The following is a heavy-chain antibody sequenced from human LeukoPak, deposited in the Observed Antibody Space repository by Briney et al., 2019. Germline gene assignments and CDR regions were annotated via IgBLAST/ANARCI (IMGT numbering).Heavy chain of an antibody. CDR1: VGSISSYY. CDR3: ARVTGYMIEDYFDY. Sequence: SDTLSLTCTVSVGSISSYYWSWIRQPPGKGLEWIGYIYYSGSTNYKPSLKSRVTISVETSKNQFSLKLRSVTAADTAVYYCARVTGYMIEDYFDYWGQGTLVTVSS. V-gene: IGHV4-59*07. CDR2: IYYSGST. J-gene: IGHJ4*02. D-gene: IGHD3-22*01.